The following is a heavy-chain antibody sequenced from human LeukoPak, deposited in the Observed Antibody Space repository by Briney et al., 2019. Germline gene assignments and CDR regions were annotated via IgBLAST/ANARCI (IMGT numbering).Heavy chain of an antibody. Sequence: PSETLSLTCAVYGGSFSGYYWSWIRQPPGKGLEWIGEINHSGSTNYNPSLKSRVTISGDTSKNQFSLNLTSVTAADTAMYYCAREANIATAIVWFDPWGQGTLVTVSS. CDR1: GGSFSGYY. V-gene: IGHV4-34*01. CDR3: AREANIATAIVWFDP. D-gene: IGHD6-13*01. J-gene: IGHJ5*02. CDR2: INHSGST.